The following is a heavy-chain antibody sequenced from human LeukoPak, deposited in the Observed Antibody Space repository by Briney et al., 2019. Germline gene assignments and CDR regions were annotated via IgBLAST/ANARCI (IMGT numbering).Heavy chain of an antibody. Sequence: GRSLRLSCAASGFTFSSYWMHWVRQTPGKGLVWISRIKSDGSTIYADYVKRRFNISRDNAKNTLYLQMNSLRAEDTAIYYCGRAVTYFYGSVTYDWFDPWGQGTLVTVSS. D-gene: IGHD3-10*01. CDR2: IKSDGST. CDR1: GFTFSSYW. J-gene: IGHJ5*02. CDR3: GRAVTYFYGSVTYDWFDP. V-gene: IGHV3-74*01.